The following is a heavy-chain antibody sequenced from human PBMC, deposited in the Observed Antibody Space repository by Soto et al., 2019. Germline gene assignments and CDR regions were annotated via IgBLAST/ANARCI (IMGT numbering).Heavy chain of an antibody. D-gene: IGHD3-16*01. CDR1: GYTFTSYG. Sequence: QVQLGQSGAEVKKPGASVKVSCKASGYTFTSYGISWLRQAPGQGLEWMGWISAYNGNTNYAQKLQGRVTMTTDTSTSSAYMERRSLRSDDTAVYYCARAFREGIWWSYYLFPTQLDYWGQGTLVTVSS. CDR2: ISAYNGNT. CDR3: ARAFREGIWWSYYLFPTQLDY. J-gene: IGHJ4*02. V-gene: IGHV1-18*01.